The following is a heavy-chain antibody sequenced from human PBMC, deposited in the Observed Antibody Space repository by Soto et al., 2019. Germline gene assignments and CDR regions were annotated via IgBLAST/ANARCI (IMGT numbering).Heavy chain of an antibody. CDR2: ISSSSSTI. V-gene: IGHV3-48*01. CDR3: ARDSIHYDFYRPDYMDV. D-gene: IGHD3-3*01. CDR1: GFTFSSYS. Sequence: PGXSLRLSCAASGFTFSSYSMNWFRQAPVNGLEWVSYISSSSSTIYYADSVKGRFTISRDNAKNSLYLQMNSLRAEDTAVYYCARDSIHYDFYRPDYMDVWGKGPTVTVSS. J-gene: IGHJ6*03.